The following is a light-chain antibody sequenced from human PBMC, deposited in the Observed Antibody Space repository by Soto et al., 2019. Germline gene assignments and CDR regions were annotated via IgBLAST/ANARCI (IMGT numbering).Light chain of an antibody. CDR2: EVT. CDR3: SSYAGSNTLYV. J-gene: IGLJ1*01. CDR1: ARDVGVYNY. Sequence: QSVLTQPPSASGSLGQSVTISCTGTARDVGVYNYVSWYQQHPGKAPKLTIYEVTNRPSGVPDRFSGSKSGNTASLTVPRLQAEDDADYYSSSYAGSNTLYVFGTGTKVTVL. V-gene: IGLV2-8*01.